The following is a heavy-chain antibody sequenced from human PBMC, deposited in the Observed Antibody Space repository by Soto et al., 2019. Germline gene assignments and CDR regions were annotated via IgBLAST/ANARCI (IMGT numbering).Heavy chain of an antibody. Sequence: EVQLVESGGGLVQPGGSLRLSCAASGFTVSSKYMSWVRQAPGKGLEWVSVIYSGGGTYYADSVKGRFTISRDNSKNTLYLQMNSLRAEDTAVYYCARDVVGATTEYFQHWGQGTLVTVSS. V-gene: IGHV3-66*01. CDR1: GFTVSSKY. CDR3: ARDVVGATTEYFQH. CDR2: IYSGGGT. J-gene: IGHJ1*01. D-gene: IGHD1-26*01.